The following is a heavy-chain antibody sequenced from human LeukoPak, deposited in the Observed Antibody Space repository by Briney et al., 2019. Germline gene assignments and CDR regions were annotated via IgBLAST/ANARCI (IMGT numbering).Heavy chain of an antibody. D-gene: IGHD6-13*01. CDR2: INPSGGST. V-gene: IGHV1-46*01. CDR3: ARGWGRGYSSSWPSPGYFQH. CDR1: GYTFTSYY. Sequence: ASVKVSCKASGYTFTSYYMHWVRQAPGQGLEWMGIINPSGGSTSYAQKFQGRVTMTRDTSTSTAYMELSSLRSEDTAVYYCARGWGRGYSSSWPSPGYFQHWGQGTLVTVSS. J-gene: IGHJ1*01.